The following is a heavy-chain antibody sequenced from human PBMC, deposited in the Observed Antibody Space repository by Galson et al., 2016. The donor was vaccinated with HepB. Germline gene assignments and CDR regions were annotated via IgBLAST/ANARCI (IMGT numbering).Heavy chain of an antibody. D-gene: IGHD3-16*01. CDR2: ISYDGRET. V-gene: IGHV3-30*03. CDR1: GFIFISHD. Sequence: SLRLSCAASGFIFISHDMHWVRQAPGKGLEWVAGISYDGRETFYADSVKGRFTISRDNSKNTLYLQMNSLITEDTAVYYCARDGPPGGRDLDYWGQGTLVTVSS. J-gene: IGHJ4*02. CDR3: ARDGPPGGRDLDY.